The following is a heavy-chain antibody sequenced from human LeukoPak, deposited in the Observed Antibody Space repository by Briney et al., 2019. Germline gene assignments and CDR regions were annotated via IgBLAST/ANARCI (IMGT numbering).Heavy chain of an antibody. J-gene: IGHJ5*02. CDR2: ISYDGSNK. Sequence: PGRSLRLSCAASGFTFSSYAIHWVRQAPGKGLEWVAVISYDGSNKYYADSVKGRFTISRDNSKNTLYLQMNSLRAEDTAVYYCARVAPPYCSSTSCLGWFDPWGQGTLVTVSS. CDR1: GFTFSSYA. V-gene: IGHV3-30*01. D-gene: IGHD2-2*01. CDR3: ARVAPPYCSSTSCLGWFDP.